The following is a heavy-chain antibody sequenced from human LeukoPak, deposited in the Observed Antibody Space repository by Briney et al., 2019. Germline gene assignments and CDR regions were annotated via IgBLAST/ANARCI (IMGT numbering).Heavy chain of an antibody. J-gene: IGHJ4*02. D-gene: IGHD6-13*01. Sequence: GGSLRLSCAASGFTFSSYAMSWVRQAPGKGLEWVSAISGSGGSTYYADSVKGRFTISRDNSKNTLYLEMNSLRAVDTAVYYCARAYSSSWSYHFDYWGQGTLVTVSS. CDR3: ARAYSSSWSYHFDY. CDR1: GFTFSSYA. V-gene: IGHV3-23*01. CDR2: ISGSGGST.